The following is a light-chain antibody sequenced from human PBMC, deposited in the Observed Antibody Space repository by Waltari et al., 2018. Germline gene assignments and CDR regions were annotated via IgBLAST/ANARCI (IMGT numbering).Light chain of an antibody. J-gene: IGLJ3*02. V-gene: IGLV2-11*01. CDR3: CSFAGTYTWV. CDR2: DVT. Sequence: SALTQPRSVSGSPGQSVTISCTGTTSDVGAYNYVSWYQHHPGKAPKLMIFDVTQRPSGVPDRFSGSKSANTASLTISGLQAEDEADYYCCSFAGTYTWVFGGGTKVTVL. CDR1: TSDVGAYNY.